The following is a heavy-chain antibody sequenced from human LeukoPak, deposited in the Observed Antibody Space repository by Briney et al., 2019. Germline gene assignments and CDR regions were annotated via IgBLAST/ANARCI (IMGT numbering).Heavy chain of an antibody. J-gene: IGHJ3*02. CDR2: NSGSGGST. CDR3: AKDSSYYYDSSGYYLDAFDI. Sequence: GGSLRLSCAASGFTFSSYAMSWVRQAPGKGLEWVSANSGSGGSTYYADSVKGRFTISRDNSKNTLYLQMNSLRAEDTAVYYCAKDSSYYYDSSGYYLDAFDIWGQGTMVTVSS. V-gene: IGHV3-23*01. CDR1: GFTFSSYA. D-gene: IGHD3-22*01.